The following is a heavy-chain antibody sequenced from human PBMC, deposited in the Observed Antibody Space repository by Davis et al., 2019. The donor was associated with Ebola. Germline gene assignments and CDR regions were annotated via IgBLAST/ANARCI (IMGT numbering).Heavy chain of an antibody. CDR1: GFTFSRYA. CDR2: ISANGDSSVSGGST. D-gene: IGHD3-9*01. Sequence: GESLKISCAASGFTFSRYAMSWVRQAPGKGLEWVSTISANGDSSVSGGSTHYADSVKGRFTISRDNSKNTLYLQMNNLRGKDTAVYYCAKPATVYDILTGYYNWGQGTLVTVSS. V-gene: IGHV3-23*01. CDR3: AKPATVYDILTGYYN. J-gene: IGHJ1*01.